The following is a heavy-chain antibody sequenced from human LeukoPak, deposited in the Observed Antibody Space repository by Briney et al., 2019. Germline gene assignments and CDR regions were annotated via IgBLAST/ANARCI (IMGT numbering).Heavy chain of an antibody. J-gene: IGHJ4*02. CDR1: GDFIDTKTW. CDR2: IAYSGST. CDR3: AKIGGLGELSLFDQ. D-gene: IGHD3-16*02. Sequence: SGTLSLTCDISGDFIDTKTWWSWVRRPPGKGLEWIGEIAYSGSTNYSPSLENRVTMSVDKSRNQFSLKVTSVTAADTAVYFCAKIGGLGELSLFDQWGQGILVTVSA. V-gene: IGHV4-4*02.